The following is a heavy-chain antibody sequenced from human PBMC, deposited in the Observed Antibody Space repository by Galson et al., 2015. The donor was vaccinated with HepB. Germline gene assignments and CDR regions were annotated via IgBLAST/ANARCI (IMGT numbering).Heavy chain of an antibody. D-gene: IGHD5-12*01. CDR2: ISSSGSTI. CDR3: ARDLATDAFDI. J-gene: IGHJ3*02. CDR1: GFTFSDYY. V-gene: IGHV3-11*01. Sequence: SLRLSCAASGFTFSDYYMSWIRQAPGKGLEWVSYISSSGSTIYYADSVKGRFTISRDNAKNPLYLQMNSLRAEDTAVYYCARDLATDAFDIWGQGTMVTVSS.